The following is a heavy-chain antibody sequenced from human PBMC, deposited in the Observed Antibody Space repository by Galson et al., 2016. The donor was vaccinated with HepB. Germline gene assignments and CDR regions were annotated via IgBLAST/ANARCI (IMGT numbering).Heavy chain of an antibody. D-gene: IGHD3-10*01. Sequence: PALVKPTQTLTLTCAFSGFSLKTTGTCVGWIRQPPGKALERLALIDWEEETYYTASLKTRLTISRDTSENQVVLTMTNMDPVDTATYYCARIGYYGSGRPFDHWGQGTLVTVSS. J-gene: IGHJ4*02. CDR2: IDWEEET. CDR1: GFSLKTTGTC. CDR3: ARIGYYGSGRPFDH. V-gene: IGHV2-70*01.